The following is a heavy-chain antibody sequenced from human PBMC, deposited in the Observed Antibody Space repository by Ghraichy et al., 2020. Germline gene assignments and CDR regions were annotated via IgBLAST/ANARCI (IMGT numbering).Heavy chain of an antibody. CDR1: GGSFSGYY. J-gene: IGHJ4*02. CDR2: INHSGST. Sequence: SETLSLTCAVYGGSFSGYYWSWIRQPPGKGLEWIGEINHSGSTNYNPSLKSRVTISVDTSKNQFSLKLSSVTAADTAVYYCARGRQVTPTGREFYFDYWGQGTLVTVSS. CDR3: ARGRQVTPTGREFYFDY. D-gene: IGHD4-23*01. V-gene: IGHV4-34*01.